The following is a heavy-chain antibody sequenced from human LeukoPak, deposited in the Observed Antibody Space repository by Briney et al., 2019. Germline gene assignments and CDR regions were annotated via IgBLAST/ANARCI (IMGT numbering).Heavy chain of an antibody. CDR2: ISSSGSTI. V-gene: IGHV3-11*01. CDR3: AKDRLLYSSKAFG. D-gene: IGHD6-13*01. Sequence: PGGSLRLSCAASGFTVSSNYMSWIRQAPGKGLEWVSYISSSGSTIYYADSVKGRFTISRDNAKNSLYLQMNSLRAEDTAVYYCAKDRLLYSSKAFGWGQGTLVTVSS. CDR1: GFTVSSNY. J-gene: IGHJ4*02.